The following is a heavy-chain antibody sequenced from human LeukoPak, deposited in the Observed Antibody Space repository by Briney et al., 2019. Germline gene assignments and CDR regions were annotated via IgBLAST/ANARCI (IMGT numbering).Heavy chain of an antibody. CDR1: GYTFTSYG. V-gene: IGHV1-18*01. Sequence: GASVKVSCKASGYTFTSYGFSGLRQAPGQGLEWMGWISAYNGNTNYAQKLQGRVTMTTDTSTSTDYMELRSLRSDDTAVYYCARDGLWIQMYYCYGMDVWGQGTTVTVSS. J-gene: IGHJ6*02. CDR2: ISAYNGNT. D-gene: IGHD5-18*01. CDR3: ARDGLWIQMYYCYGMDV.